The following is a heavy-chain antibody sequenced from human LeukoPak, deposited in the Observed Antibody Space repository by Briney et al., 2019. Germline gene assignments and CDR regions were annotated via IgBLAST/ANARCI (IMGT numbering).Heavy chain of an antibody. CDR3: ARGQSMYY. CDR1: GYTFNNFV. D-gene: IGHD3-16*01. Sequence: ASVTISCKASGYTFNNFVISWVRQAPGQGLEWVGWISPHTYTTKYAQKVQGRLTMTTDASTTTVYMELRSLRFDDTAVYFCARGQSMYYWGQGTQVTVSS. J-gene: IGHJ4*02. V-gene: IGHV1-18*01. CDR2: ISPHTYTT.